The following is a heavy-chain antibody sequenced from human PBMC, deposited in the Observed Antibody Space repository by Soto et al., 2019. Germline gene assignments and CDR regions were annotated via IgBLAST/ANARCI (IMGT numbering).Heavy chain of an antibody. CDR2: IKHSGSS. J-gene: IGHJ3*02. Sequence: PSETLSLTCDVSSRSVNKDNWWSWIRQSPGKGLEWIGKIKHSGSSNYSPSLRSRVSISVDMSKNQFSLRLTSVTAADTAVYYCARGGSSDWQVALDIWGQGTMVTVSS. D-gene: IGHD6-19*01. CDR3: ARGGSSDWQVALDI. V-gene: IGHV4-4*02. CDR1: SRSVNKDNW.